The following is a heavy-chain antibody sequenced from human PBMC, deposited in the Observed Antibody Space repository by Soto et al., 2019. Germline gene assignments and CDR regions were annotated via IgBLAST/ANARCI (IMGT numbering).Heavy chain of an antibody. CDR3: SRENSGLMVYAINDY. CDR1: GYTFTSYG. J-gene: IGHJ4*02. V-gene: IGHV1-18*01. D-gene: IGHD2-8*01. Sequence: QVQLVQSGAEVKKPGASVKVSCKASGYTFTSYGISWVRQAPGQGLERMGWISAYNVNTNYAEKLQGRVTMTTDTTTSTAYMELRSLRSDDTAVYYCSRENSGLMVYAINDYWGQGTLVTVSS. CDR2: ISAYNVNT.